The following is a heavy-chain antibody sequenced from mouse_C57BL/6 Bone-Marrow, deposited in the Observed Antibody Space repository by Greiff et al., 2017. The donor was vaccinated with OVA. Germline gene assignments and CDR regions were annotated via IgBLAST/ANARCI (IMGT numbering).Heavy chain of an antibody. Sequence: QVQLQQSGAELVRPGTSVKVSCKASGYAFTNYLIEWVKQRPGQGLEWIGVINPGSGGTNYNEKFKGKATLTADKSSSTAYMQLSSLTSEDSAVYFCARGLVPGAMDYWGQGTSVTVSS. CDR2: INPGSGGT. CDR1: GYAFTNYL. V-gene: IGHV1-54*01. CDR3: ARGLVPGAMDY. D-gene: IGHD2-10*02. J-gene: IGHJ4*01.